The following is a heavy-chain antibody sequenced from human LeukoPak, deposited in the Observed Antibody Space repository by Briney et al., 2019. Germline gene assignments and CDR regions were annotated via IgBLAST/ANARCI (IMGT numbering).Heavy chain of an antibody. Sequence: SETLSLTCTVSGGSISSYYWSWIRQPPGKGLEWIGYIYYSGSTNSNPSLKSRVTISVDTSKNQFSLKLSSVTAADTAVYYCASDLNVDTAMGPYYYYMDVWGKGTTVTVSS. D-gene: IGHD5-18*01. CDR2: IYYSGST. J-gene: IGHJ6*03. CDR3: ASDLNVDTAMGPYYYYMDV. CDR1: GGSISSYY. V-gene: IGHV4-59*01.